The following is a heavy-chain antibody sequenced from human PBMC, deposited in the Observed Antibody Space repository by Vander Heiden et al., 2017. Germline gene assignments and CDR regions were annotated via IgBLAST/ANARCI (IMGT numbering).Heavy chain of an antibody. V-gene: IGHV4-39*01. CDR1: GGSISSSSYY. D-gene: IGHD2-15*01. J-gene: IGHJ4*02. CDR3: ARRKPRTKLLPKTTNFDY. Sequence: QLQLQESGPGLVKPSETLSLTCTVSGGSISSSSYYRGWIRQPPGKGLEWIGSIYYSGSTYYNPSLKSRVTIPVDTSKNQFSLKLSSVTAADTAVYYCARRKPRTKLLPKTTNFDYWGQGTLVTVSS. CDR2: IYYSGST.